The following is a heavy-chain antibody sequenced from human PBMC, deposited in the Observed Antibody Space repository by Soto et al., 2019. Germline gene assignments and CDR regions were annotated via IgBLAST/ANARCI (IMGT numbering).Heavy chain of an antibody. CDR1: GYSFTSYW. Sequence: PGESLKISCKGSGYSFTSYWIGWVRQMPGKGLEWMGIIYPGDSDTRYSPSFQGQVTISADKSISTAYLQWSSLKASDTAMYYCARRAPPSYGMATNFYWFDPWGQGTLVTVSS. J-gene: IGHJ5*02. CDR3: ARRAPPSYGMATNFYWFDP. V-gene: IGHV5-51*01. CDR2: IYPGDSDT. D-gene: IGHD5-12*01.